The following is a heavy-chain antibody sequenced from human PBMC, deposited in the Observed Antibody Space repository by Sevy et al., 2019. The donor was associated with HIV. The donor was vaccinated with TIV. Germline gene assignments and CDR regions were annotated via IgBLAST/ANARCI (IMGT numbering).Heavy chain of an antibody. D-gene: IGHD6-13*01. J-gene: IGHJ3*02. CDR3: AREGKEGAASDDAFDI. CDR1: GFTFSSYS. V-gene: IGHV3-48*02. Sequence: GGSLRLSCAASGFTFSSYSMNWVRQAPGKGLEWVSYISSGSSTIYYADSVKGRFTISRDNAKNSLYLQMNSLRDEDTAVYYCAREGKEGAASDDAFDIWGQGTMVTVSS. CDR2: ISSGSSTI.